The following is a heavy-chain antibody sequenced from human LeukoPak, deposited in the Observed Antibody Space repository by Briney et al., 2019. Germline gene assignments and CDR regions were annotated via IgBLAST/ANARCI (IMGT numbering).Heavy chain of an antibody. CDR3: ARDLDGYNLFFDC. CDR2: ISSSCSTI. CDR1: GFTFSSYE. D-gene: IGHD5-24*01. Sequence: VGSLRLSCAASGFTFSSYEMSWVRQSPGKGLEWVSYISSSCSTIYYAASVKGRFTISRDNAQNSLYLQMNSLRAEDTAVYYCARDLDGYNLFFDCWGRGTLVTVSS. J-gene: IGHJ4*02. V-gene: IGHV3-48*03.